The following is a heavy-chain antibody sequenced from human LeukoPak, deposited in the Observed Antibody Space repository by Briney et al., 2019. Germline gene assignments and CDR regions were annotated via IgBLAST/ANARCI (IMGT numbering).Heavy chain of an antibody. V-gene: IGHV1-69*08. CDR2: IIPIFGTA. CDR1: GGTLGGYT. J-gene: IGHJ4*02. D-gene: IGHD1-14*01. CDR3: ARALDGITGTTFFDY. Sequence: SVKVSCKASGGTLGGYTITWVRQAPGQGLEWMGNIIPIFGTADYAQKFQGRVTITTDKSTSTAYMALSSLRSEDTAVYYCARALDGITGTTFFDYWGQGTLVTVSS.